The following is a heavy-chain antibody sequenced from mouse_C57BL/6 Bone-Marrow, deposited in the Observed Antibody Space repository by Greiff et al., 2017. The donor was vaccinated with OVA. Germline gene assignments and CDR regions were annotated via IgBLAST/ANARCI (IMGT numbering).Heavy chain of an antibody. CDR2: IYPRSGNT. CDR1: GYTFTSYG. Sequence: QVHVKQSGAELARPGASVKLSCKASGYTFTSYGISWVKQRTGQGLEWIGEIYPRSGNTYYNEKFKGKATLTADKSSSTAYMELRSLTSEDSAVYFCARFRGRTTVVPYYFDYWGQGTTLTVSS. J-gene: IGHJ2*01. D-gene: IGHD1-1*01. V-gene: IGHV1-81*01. CDR3: ARFRGRTTVVPYYFDY.